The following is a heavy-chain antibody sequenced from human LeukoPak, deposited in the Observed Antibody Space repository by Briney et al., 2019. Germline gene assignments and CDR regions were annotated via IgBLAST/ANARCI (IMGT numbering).Heavy chain of an antibody. CDR3: AKVGVSVYCSSTSCYLAY. CDR2: ISGSGGST. D-gene: IGHD2-2*01. V-gene: IGHV3-23*01. CDR1: GFTFSSYA. Sequence: PGGSLRLSCAASGFTFSSYAMSWVRQAPGKGLEWVSAISGSGGSTYYADSVKGRFTISRDNSKNTLYPQMNSLRAEDTAVYYCAKVGVSVYCSSTSCYLAYWGQGTLVTVSS. J-gene: IGHJ4*02.